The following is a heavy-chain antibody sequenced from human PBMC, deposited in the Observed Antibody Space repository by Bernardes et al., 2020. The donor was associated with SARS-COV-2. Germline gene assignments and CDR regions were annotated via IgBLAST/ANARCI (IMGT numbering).Heavy chain of an antibody. CDR2: IKQDGSER. CDR3: ARVASVSSWYEY. V-gene: IGHV3-7*01. Sequence: GGSLRLSCAASGFTFSDYWMTWVRQAPGKGLEWVANIKQDGSERNYLGSVKGRFTISRDNAENSLYLQMNSLRAEDTAVYYCARVASVSSWYEYLGKGTLVTVSA. CDR1: GFTFSDYW. J-gene: IGHJ4*02. D-gene: IGHD6-13*01.